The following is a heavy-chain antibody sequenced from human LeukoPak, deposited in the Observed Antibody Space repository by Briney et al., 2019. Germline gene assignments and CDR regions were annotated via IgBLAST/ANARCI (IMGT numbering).Heavy chain of an antibody. J-gene: IGHJ4*02. CDR1: GFTFSTHA. Sequence: GGSLRLSCAASGFTFSTHAMSWVRQAPGKGLEWLSGISASSSSTFYADSVKGRFTISRDNSKNSLYLQMNSLRAEDTAVYYCAKSHIGGAWYIGSWGQGTLVTVSS. V-gene: IGHV3-23*01. D-gene: IGHD4-17*01. CDR2: ISASSSST. CDR3: AKSHIGGAWYIGS.